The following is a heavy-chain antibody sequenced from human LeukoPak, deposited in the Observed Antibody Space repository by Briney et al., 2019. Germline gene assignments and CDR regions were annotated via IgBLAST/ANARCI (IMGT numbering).Heavy chain of an antibody. V-gene: IGHV4-34*01. CDR1: GESFSGYY. D-gene: IGHD3-10*01. CDR3: ARYVVYGSTKTYFDY. Sequence: SEAQSLPCAVYGESFSGYYWSWIRQPPGKGLEWIGEINHSGSTNYNPSLKSRVTISVDTSKNQFSLKLSSVTAADTAVYYCARYVVYGSTKTYFDYWGQGTGVTVSS. J-gene: IGHJ4*02. CDR2: INHSGST.